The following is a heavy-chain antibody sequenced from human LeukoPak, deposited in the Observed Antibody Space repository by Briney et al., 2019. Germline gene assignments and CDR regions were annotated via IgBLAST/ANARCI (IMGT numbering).Heavy chain of an antibody. CDR3: AKDPPPSYYDFWSGYPNDAFDI. CDR2: ISGSAGRT. D-gene: IGHD3-3*01. CDR1: GFTFSNYG. Sequence: GGSLRLSCAASGFTFSNYGMNWVRQAPGKGLEWVSGISGSAGRTYYADSVKGRFTISRDNFRNTLYLQMNSLRAEDTAVYYCAKDPPPSYYDFWSGYPNDAFDIWGQGTMVTVSS. J-gene: IGHJ3*02. V-gene: IGHV3-23*01.